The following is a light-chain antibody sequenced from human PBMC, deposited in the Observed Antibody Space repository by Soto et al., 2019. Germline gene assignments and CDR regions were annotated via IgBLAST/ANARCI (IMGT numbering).Light chain of an antibody. CDR2: SNN. CDR3: CSYAGSSTFDVV. CDR1: SSNIGSNT. J-gene: IGLJ2*01. Sequence: QSALTQPPSASGTPGQRVTISCSGSSSNIGSNTVNWYQQLPGTAPKLVIYSNNRRPSGVPDRFSGSRSGTSASLAITGLQAEDEADYYCCSYAGSSTFDVVFGGGTQLTVL. V-gene: IGLV1-44*01.